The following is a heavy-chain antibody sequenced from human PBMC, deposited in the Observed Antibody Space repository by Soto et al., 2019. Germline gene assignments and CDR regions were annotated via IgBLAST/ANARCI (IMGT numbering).Heavy chain of an antibody. CDR3: ANPTARGNYSYGMDV. D-gene: IGHD6-6*01. CDR1: GFTFSSYA. V-gene: IGHV3-23*01. CDR2: ISGSGGST. J-gene: IGHJ6*02. Sequence: EVQLLESGGGLVQPGGSLRLSCAASGFTFSSYAMSWVRQAPGKGLEWVSAISGSGGSTYYADSVTGRFTISRDNSKNTLYLQMNSLRAEDTAVYYCANPTARGNYSYGMDVWGQGTRVTVSS.